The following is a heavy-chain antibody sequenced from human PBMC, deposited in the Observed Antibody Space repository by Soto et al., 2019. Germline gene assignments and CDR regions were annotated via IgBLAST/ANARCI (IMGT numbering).Heavy chain of an antibody. CDR1: GGSISSGDYY. D-gene: IGHD3-16*01. CDR3: ARRWGDYFDY. CDR2: IYYSGST. Sequence: SETLSLTCTVSGGSISSGDYYWSWIRQPPGKGLEWIGYIYYSGSTYYNPSLKSRVTISVDTSKNQFSLKLSSVTAAATAVYYGARRWGDYFDYWGQGTLVTVAA. V-gene: IGHV4-30-4*01. J-gene: IGHJ4*02.